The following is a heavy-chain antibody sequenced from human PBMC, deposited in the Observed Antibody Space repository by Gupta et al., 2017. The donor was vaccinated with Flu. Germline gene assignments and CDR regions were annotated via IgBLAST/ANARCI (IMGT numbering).Heavy chain of an antibody. CDR2: IYNSGSA. Sequence: GKGLEWIGYIYNSGSADYNPSLQSRLTISVDTSKNQFSLKLSSVTAADTAVYYCARGGVYNSGWYLYLPYWGQGTLVTVSS. D-gene: IGHD6-19*01. CDR3: ARGGVYNSGWYLYLPY. J-gene: IGHJ4*02. V-gene: IGHV4-59*01.